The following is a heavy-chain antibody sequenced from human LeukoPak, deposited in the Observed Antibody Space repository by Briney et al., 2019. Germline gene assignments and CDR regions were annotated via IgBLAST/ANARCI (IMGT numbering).Heavy chain of an antibody. CDR1: GGTFSSYA. J-gene: IGHJ4*02. D-gene: IGHD2-15*01. V-gene: IGHV1-69*04. CDR3: ARIRCSGGSCYSVDY. Sequence: SVKVSCKASGGTFSSYAISWVRQAPGQGLEWMGRIIPILGIANYAQKFQGGVTITADKSTSTAYMELSSLRSEDTAVYYCARIRCSGGSCYSVDYWGQGTLVTVSS. CDR2: IIPILGIA.